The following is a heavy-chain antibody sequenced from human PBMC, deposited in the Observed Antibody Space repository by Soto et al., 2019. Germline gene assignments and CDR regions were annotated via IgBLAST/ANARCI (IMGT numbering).Heavy chain of an antibody. J-gene: IGHJ5*02. V-gene: IGHV2-5*02. CDR1: WFSLNTGGMG. CDR3: AHSPQSWTSYDFWSGYGAAPFDP. Sequence: SGPTLVNPTQTLTLTCTFSWFSLNTGGMGVGWIRQPPGKALEWLALIYWDDDKRYSPSLKSRLTITKDTSKNQVVLTMTNMDPVDTATYYCAHSPQSWTSYDFWSGYGAAPFDPWGQGTLVTVSS. D-gene: IGHD3-3*01. CDR2: IYWDDDK.